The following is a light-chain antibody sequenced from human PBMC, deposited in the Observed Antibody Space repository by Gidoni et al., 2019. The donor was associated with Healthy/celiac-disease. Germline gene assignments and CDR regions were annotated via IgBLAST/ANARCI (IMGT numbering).Light chain of an antibody. CDR3: MQALQTRYT. Sequence: DIGLIQPPLSLPVTPGEPASISCRSSQSLLHSNGYNYLDWYLQKPGQSPQLLIYLGSNRASGVPDRFSGSGSGTDFTLKISRVEAEDVGVYYCMQALQTRYTFGQGTKLEIK. CDR2: LGS. CDR1: QSLLHSNGYNY. V-gene: IGKV2-28*01. J-gene: IGKJ2*01.